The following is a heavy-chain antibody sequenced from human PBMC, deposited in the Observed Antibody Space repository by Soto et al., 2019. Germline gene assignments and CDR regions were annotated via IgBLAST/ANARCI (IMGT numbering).Heavy chain of an antibody. CDR3: VRDGRLQLQGEFFDH. CDR2: ISSTSSYI. V-gene: IGHV3-21*06. D-gene: IGHD2-21*02. Sequence: DVQLVESGGGLVKPGGSLSLSCAASGFSFSSHAMNWVRQAPGRGLEWVSSISSTSSYIHHAASVKGRVTISRDNAKSSLYLQLDGLRVDDTGVYYCVRDGRLQLQGEFFDHWGQGILVTVSS. J-gene: IGHJ5*02. CDR1: GFSFSSHA.